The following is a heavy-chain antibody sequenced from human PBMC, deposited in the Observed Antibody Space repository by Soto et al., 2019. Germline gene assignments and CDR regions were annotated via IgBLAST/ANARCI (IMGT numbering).Heavy chain of an antibody. CDR3: LKDRYAYFAPPASDH. Sequence: VRLVQSGAEVKKPGASVKVSSETSGYTFTNFGISWVRQAPGQGLDWMGWVTTFNGKTNYAQKSQGKITVTTDTSTSTVYMELRSLISDDTAIYYCLKDRYAYFAPPASDHWGQGTLITVSS. V-gene: IGHV1-18*01. CDR1: GYTFTNFG. J-gene: IGHJ4*02. D-gene: IGHD3-9*01. CDR2: VTTFNGKT.